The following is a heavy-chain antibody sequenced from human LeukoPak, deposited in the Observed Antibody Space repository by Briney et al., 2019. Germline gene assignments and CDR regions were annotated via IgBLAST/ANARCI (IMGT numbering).Heavy chain of an antibody. CDR1: GFTFSTYS. D-gene: IGHD3-22*01. Sequence: GGSLRLSCAASGFTFSTYSMNWVRQGPGKGLEWVSYISSSSSTIYYADSVKGRFTISRDNAKNSLYLQMNSLRAEDTAVYYCARGSTYYDSSGQVPFDYWGQGTLVTVSS. CDR3: ARGSTYYDSSGQVPFDY. CDR2: ISSSSSTI. J-gene: IGHJ4*02. V-gene: IGHV3-48*01.